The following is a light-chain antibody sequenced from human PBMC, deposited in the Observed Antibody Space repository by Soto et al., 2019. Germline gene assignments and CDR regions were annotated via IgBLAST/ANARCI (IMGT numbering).Light chain of an antibody. J-gene: IGKJ5*01. CDR2: TVF. V-gene: IGKV1-39*01. Sequence: DIQMTQPPSSLSASVGDRVTITCRASQSISSYLNWYQQKPGKAPKLLIYTVFSLQGGVPSRFSGSGSGTDFTLTISSLQPEDFATYYCQQSFTTPVTFGQGTRLEIK. CDR3: QQSFTTPVT. CDR1: QSISSY.